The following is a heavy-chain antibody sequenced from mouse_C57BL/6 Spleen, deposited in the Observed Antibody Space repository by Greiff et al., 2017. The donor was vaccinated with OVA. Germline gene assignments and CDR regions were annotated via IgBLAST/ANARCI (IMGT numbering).Heavy chain of an antibody. V-gene: IGHV3-1*01. J-gene: IGHJ3*01. D-gene: IGHD4-1*01. Sequence: VQLQQSGPGMVKPSQSLSLTCTVTGYSITSGYDWHWIRHFPGNKLEWMGYISYSGSTNYNPSLKSRISITHDTSKNHFFLKLNSVTTEDTATYYCARGTGTAWFAYGGQGTLVTVSA. CDR3: ARGTGTAWFAY. CDR1: GYSITSGYD. CDR2: ISYSGST.